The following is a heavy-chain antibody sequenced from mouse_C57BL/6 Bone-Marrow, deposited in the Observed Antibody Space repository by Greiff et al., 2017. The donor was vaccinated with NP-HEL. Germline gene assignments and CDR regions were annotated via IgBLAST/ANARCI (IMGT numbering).Heavy chain of an antibody. Sequence: EVQLQQSVAELVRPGASVKLSCPASGFNIKNTYMHWVKQRPEQGLEWIGRIDPANGNTKYAPKFQGKATITADTSSNTAYLQLSRLTSEDTAIYYCARDYYGSSSGFAYWGQGTLVTVSA. CDR3: ARDYYGSSSGFAY. J-gene: IGHJ3*01. CDR2: IDPANGNT. D-gene: IGHD1-1*01. V-gene: IGHV14-3*01. CDR1: GFNIKNTY.